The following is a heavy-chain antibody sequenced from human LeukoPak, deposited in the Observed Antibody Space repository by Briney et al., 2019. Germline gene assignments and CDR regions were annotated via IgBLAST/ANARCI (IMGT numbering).Heavy chain of an antibody. V-gene: IGHV4-59*01. CDR3: AREPTYYYDISGYSL. CDR2: IYYSGST. CDR1: GGSISSYY. D-gene: IGHD3-22*01. J-gene: IGHJ4*02. Sequence: SETLSLTCTVSGGSISSYYWSWIRQPPGKGLEWIGYIYYSGSTNYNPSLKSRVTISVDTSKNQFSLKLSSVTAADTAVYYCAREPTYYYDISGYSLWGQGTLVTVSS.